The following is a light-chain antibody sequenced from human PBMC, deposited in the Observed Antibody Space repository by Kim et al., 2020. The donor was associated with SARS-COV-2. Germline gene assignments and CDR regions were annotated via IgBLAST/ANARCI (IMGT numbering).Light chain of an antibody. V-gene: IGKV1-39*01. CDR2: AAS. CDR1: QSISNY. Sequence: ASVGERVTITCRASQSISNYLNWYQHKPGKAPKLLIYAASSLQSGVPSRFSGSGSGTDFTLTISSLQPEDFATYYCQQNYITPLTFGPGTKVDIK. J-gene: IGKJ3*01. CDR3: QQNYITPLT.